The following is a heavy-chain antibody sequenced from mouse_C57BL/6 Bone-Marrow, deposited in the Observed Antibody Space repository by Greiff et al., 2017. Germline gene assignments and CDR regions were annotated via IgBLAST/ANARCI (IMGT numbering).Heavy chain of an antibody. CDR3: ASGSYGGSPFAY. D-gene: IGHD1-1*01. J-gene: IGHJ3*01. V-gene: IGHV2-6*01. CDR2: IWGVGST. CDR1: GFSLTSYG. Sequence: VQLQQSGPGLVAPSQSLSITCTVSGFSLTSYGVDWVRQSPGKGLEWLGVIWGVGSTNYNSALKSRLSISKENSTSHVFLKMNSRLTDDTAMVYCASGSYGGSPFAYWGQGTLVTVSA.